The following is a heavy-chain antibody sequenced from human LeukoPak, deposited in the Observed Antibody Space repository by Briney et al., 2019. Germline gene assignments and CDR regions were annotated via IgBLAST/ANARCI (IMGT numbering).Heavy chain of an antibody. D-gene: IGHD4-11*01. CDR2: IYHSGST. CDR3: ARRYSNYFFDY. CDR1: GYSITSGYY. J-gene: IGHJ4*02. Sequence: SETLSLTCAVSGYSITSGYYWAWIRQPPGKGLEWIGNIYHSGSTYYNASLKSRVTISVDTSKNQFSLKLSSVTAADTAVYYCARRYSNYFFDYWGQRTLVTVSS. V-gene: IGHV4-38-2*01.